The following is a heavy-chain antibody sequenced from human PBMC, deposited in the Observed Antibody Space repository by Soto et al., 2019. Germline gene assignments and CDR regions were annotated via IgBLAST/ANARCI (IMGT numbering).Heavy chain of an antibody. J-gene: IGHJ4*02. D-gene: IGHD5-12*01. CDR3: ARGGDGYEFGAVY. CDR1: GGGNLRDYR. CDR2: IIPKLGSA. Sequence: QVQLVQSGAEVKEPGSSVKVSCKASGGGNLRDYRTTWVRRAPGQGLEWMGGIIPKLGSANYAQNFQGRVTVTADESTNTVYMELRSLRCDDTAVYYCARGGDGYEFGAVYWGKGTPVTVSS. V-gene: IGHV1-69*01.